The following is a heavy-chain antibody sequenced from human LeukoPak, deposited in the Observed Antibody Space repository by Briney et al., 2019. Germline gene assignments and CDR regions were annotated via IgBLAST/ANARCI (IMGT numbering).Heavy chain of an antibody. CDR3: ARESEGQWPYYYYYGMDV. D-gene: IGHD6-19*01. J-gene: IGHJ6*02. Sequence: GGSLRLSCAASGFTFSSYSMNWVRQAPGEGLEWVSSISSSSSYIYYADSVKGRFTISRDNAKDSLYLQMNSLRAEDTAVYYCARESEGQWPYYYYYGMDVWGQGTTVTVSS. CDR1: GFTFSSYS. V-gene: IGHV3-21*01. CDR2: ISSSSSYI.